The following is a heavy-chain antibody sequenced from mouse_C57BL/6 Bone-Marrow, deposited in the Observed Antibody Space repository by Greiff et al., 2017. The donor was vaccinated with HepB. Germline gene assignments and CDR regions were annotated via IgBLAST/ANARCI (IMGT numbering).Heavy chain of an antibody. CDR2: ISSGSSTI. V-gene: IGHV5-17*01. J-gene: IGHJ2*01. Sequence: DVMLVESGGGLVKPGGSLKLSCAASGFTFSDYGMHWVRQAPEKGLEWVAYISSGSSTIYYADTVKGRFTISRDNAKNTLFLQMTSLRSEDTAMYYCARPTMVTKGYYFDYWGQGTTLTVSS. D-gene: IGHD2-10*01. CDR1: GFTFSDYG. CDR3: ARPTMVTKGYYFDY.